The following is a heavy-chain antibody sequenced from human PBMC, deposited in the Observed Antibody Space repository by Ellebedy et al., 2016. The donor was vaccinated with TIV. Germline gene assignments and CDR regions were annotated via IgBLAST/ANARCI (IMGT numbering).Heavy chain of an antibody. V-gene: IGHV4-34*01. Sequence: SETLSLXCTVSGGSISSYYWSWIRQPPGKGLEWIGEINHSGSTNYNPSLKSRVTISVDTSKNQFSLKLSSVTAADTAVYYCARGRIVGATIGFDYWGQGTLVTVSS. J-gene: IGHJ4*02. CDR2: INHSGST. CDR1: GGSISSYY. D-gene: IGHD1-26*01. CDR3: ARGRIVGATIGFDY.